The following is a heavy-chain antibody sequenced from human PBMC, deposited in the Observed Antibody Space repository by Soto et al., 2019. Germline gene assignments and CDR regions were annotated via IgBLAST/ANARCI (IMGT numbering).Heavy chain of an antibody. CDR2: IYWDDDK. CDR3: AHRSAYDSSGYFDY. J-gene: IGHJ4*02. Sequence: QITLKESGPTLVKPTQTLTLTCTFSGFSLSTSGVGVGWIRQPPGKALEWLALIYWDDDKRYSPSLKSRLTITKDTSKNQVVLTMTNMDPVDTATYYRAHRSAYDSSGYFDYWGQGTLVTVSS. V-gene: IGHV2-5*02. CDR1: GFSLSTSGVG. D-gene: IGHD3-22*01.